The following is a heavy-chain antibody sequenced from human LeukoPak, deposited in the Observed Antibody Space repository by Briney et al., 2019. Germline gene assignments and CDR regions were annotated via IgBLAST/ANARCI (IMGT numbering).Heavy chain of an antibody. Sequence: SETLSLTCTVSGGSISSYYWSWIRQAPGKGLEWIGYINYSGNTNYNPSLQSRVTISVDTSKNQFSLKLSSVTAADTAVYYCARSGTLTGYLFWGQGTLVTVSS. V-gene: IGHV4-59*01. CDR1: GGSISSYY. D-gene: IGHD3-9*01. CDR2: INYSGNT. J-gene: IGHJ4*02. CDR3: ARSGTLTGYLF.